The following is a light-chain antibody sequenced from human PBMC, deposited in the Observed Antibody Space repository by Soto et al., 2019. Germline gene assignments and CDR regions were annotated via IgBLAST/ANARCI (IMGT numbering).Light chain of an antibody. CDR2: DTS. J-gene: IGLJ1*01. V-gene: IGLV7-46*01. Sequence: QAVVTQEPSLTVSPGGTVTLTCGSSTGAVTSGHYPYWFQQKPGQAPRTPIYDTSNKHSWTPARFSGSLLGGKAALTLSGAQPEDEAEYYCLLSYSGARLYVFGTGTKVTVL. CDR3: LLSYSGARLYV. CDR1: TGAVTSGHY.